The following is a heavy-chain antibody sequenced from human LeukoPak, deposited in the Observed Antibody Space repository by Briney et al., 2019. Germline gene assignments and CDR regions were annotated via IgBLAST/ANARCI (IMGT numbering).Heavy chain of an antibody. D-gene: IGHD6-13*01. V-gene: IGHV4-34*01. CDR2: INHSGST. CDR3: ARIAAASPMNDY. Sequence: SETLSLTCAVYGGSFSGYYWSWIRQPPGKGLGWIGEINHSGSTNYNPSLKSRVTISVDTSKNQFSLKLSSVTAADTAVYYCARIAAASPMNDYWGQGTLVTVSS. J-gene: IGHJ4*02. CDR1: GGSFSGYY.